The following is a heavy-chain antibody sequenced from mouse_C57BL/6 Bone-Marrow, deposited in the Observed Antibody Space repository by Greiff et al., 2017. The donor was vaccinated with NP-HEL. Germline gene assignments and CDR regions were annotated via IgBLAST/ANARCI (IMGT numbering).Heavy chain of an antibody. Sequence: QVQLQQSGPELVKPGASVKISCKASGYAFSSSWMNWVKQRPGKGLEWIGRIYPGDGDTNYNGKFKGKATLTADKSSSTAYMQLSSLTSEDSAVYFGAREGLLGGAMDYWGQGTSVTVSS. CDR2: IYPGDGDT. J-gene: IGHJ4*01. CDR1: GYAFSSSW. CDR3: AREGLLGGAMDY. D-gene: IGHD3-3*01. V-gene: IGHV1-82*01.